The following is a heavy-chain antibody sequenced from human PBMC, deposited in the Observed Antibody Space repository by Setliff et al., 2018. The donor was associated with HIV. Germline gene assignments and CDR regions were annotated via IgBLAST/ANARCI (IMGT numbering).Heavy chain of an antibody. CDR2: LYHSGSP. CDR3: ARPVSKNFYGMDV. CDR1: GDSINTHY. J-gene: IGHJ6*02. Sequence: SSETLSLTCSVSGDSINTHYWSWIRQSPGKGLEWIGTLYHSGSPTYNPSLKSRVTISGDTSKNQISLKLTSVTAADTAVFYCARPVSKNFYGMDVWGPGTTVTVSS. V-gene: IGHV4-59*11.